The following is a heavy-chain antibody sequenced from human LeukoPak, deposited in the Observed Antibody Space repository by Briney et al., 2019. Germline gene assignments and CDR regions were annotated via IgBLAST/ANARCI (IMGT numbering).Heavy chain of an antibody. Sequence: GRSLRLSCAASGFIFSGYEMHWVRQAPGKGLEWVAVISRDGSYEDYADSVKGRFTISRDNPKNALFLQMNSLRAEDTAVYYCARGPFGSCSSPSCYFFEYWGQGTLVTVSS. CDR1: GFIFSGYE. CDR3: ARGPFGSCSSPSCYFFEY. V-gene: IGHV3-30*04. J-gene: IGHJ4*02. CDR2: ISRDGSYE. D-gene: IGHD2-2*01.